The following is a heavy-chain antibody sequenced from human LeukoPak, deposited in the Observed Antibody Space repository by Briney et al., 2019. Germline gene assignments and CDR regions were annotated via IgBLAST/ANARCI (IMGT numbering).Heavy chain of an antibody. J-gene: IGHJ4*02. V-gene: IGHV3-30*14. D-gene: IGHD3-9*01. CDR3: ASSPGIAYYDILTGYDY. CDR2: ISYDGSNK. CDR1: GFTFSSYA. Sequence: GGSLRLSCAASGFTFSSYAMHWVRQAPGKGLEWVAVISYDGSNKYYADSVKGRFTISRDNSKNTLYLQMNSLRAEDTAVYYCASSPGIAYYDILTGYDYWGQGTLVTVSS.